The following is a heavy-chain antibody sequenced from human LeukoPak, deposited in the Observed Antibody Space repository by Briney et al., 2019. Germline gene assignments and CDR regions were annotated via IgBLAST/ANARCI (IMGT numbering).Heavy chain of an antibody. D-gene: IGHD3-22*01. CDR2: IWYDGSNK. J-gene: IGHJ4*02. V-gene: IGHV3-33*06. CDR1: GFTFSSYW. CDR3: AKDYYDSSGYYLDY. Sequence: PGGSLRLSCAASGFTFSSYWMSWVRQAPGKGLEWVAVIWYDGSNKYYADSVKGRFTISRDNSKNTLYLQMNSLRAEDTVVYYCAKDYYDSSGYYLDYWGQGTLVTVSS.